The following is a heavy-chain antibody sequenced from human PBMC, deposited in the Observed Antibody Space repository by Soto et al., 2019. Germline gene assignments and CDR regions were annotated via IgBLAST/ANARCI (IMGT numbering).Heavy chain of an antibody. J-gene: IGHJ4*02. V-gene: IGHV1-18*01. CDR3: ARGGNYYPAY. CDR2: ISAYNGNT. CDR1: GYRFISYD. D-gene: IGHD1-26*01. Sequence: QVQLVQSGGEVKKPGASVKVSCKASGYRFISYDISWVRQAPGQGLEWMGWISAYNGNTVYAQKLQGRVTMTTDTSTSRADMELTSLRSEDTAVYYCARGGNYYPAYWGQGTLVTVSS.